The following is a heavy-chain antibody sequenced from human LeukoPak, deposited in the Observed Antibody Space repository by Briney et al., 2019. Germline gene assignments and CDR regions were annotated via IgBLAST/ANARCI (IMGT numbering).Heavy chain of an antibody. D-gene: IGHD3-10*01. V-gene: IGHV3-21*01. CDR3: ARVSWRGSSMGGYFDY. CDR2: ISSSSSYI. J-gene: IGHJ4*02. CDR1: GFTFSSYS. Sequence: GGSLRPSCAASGFTFSSYSMNWVRQAPGKGLEWVSSISSSSSYIYYADSVKGRFTISRDNAKNSLYLQMNSLRAEDAAVYYCARVSWRGSSMGGYFDYWGQGTLVTVSS.